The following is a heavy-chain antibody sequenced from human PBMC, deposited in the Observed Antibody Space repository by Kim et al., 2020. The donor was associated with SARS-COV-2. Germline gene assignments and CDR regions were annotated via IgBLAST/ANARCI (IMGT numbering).Heavy chain of an antibody. CDR2: IYYTGAT. CDR1: GGSISGYY. Sequence: SETLSLTCGVSGGSISGYYWSWIRQPPGKWLEWIGSIYYTGATAYNPSLQSRVTISVDTFKSQLSLRLTSVTAADSAVYYFARYATASNPNWLDSWGRGMVVTVSS. V-gene: IGHV4-59*03. CDR3: ARYATASNPNWLDS. D-gene: IGHD2-2*01. J-gene: IGHJ5*01.